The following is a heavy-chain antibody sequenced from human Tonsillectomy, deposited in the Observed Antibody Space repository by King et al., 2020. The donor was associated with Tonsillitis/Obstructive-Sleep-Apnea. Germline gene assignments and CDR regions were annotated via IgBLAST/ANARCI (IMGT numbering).Heavy chain of an antibody. Sequence: VQLVESGGGLVKPGGSLRLSCAASGVTFSDYYMSWIRQAPGKGLEWVSDISSSSSYINHADSVKGRFTISRDNAKNSLYLQMNSLRAEDTAVYYFARDGRVTVRPTFWFDPWGQGTLVTVSS. J-gene: IGHJ5*02. D-gene: IGHD1-26*01. V-gene: IGHV3-11*06. CDR1: GVTFSDYY. CDR3: ARDGRVTVRPTFWFDP. CDR2: ISSSSSYI.